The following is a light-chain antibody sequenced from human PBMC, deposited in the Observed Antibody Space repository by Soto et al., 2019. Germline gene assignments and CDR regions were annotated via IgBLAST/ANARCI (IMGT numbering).Light chain of an antibody. J-gene: IGLJ2*01. Sequence: QAVVTQPPSASGTPGQRVTISCSGSSSNIGSNTVNWYQQLPGTAPKLLIYSNNQRPSGVPDRFSGSKSGTSASLAISGLQSEYEADYYCAAWDDSLNALFGGGTKVTVL. V-gene: IGLV1-44*01. CDR1: SSNIGSNT. CDR2: SNN. CDR3: AAWDDSLNAL.